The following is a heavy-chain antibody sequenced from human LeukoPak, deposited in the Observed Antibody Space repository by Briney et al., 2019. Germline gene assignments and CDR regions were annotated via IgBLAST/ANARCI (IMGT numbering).Heavy chain of an antibody. CDR1: GDSVSSNSAA. D-gene: IGHD6-19*01. J-gene: IGHJ6*03. V-gene: IGHV6-1*01. Sequence: SQTLSLTCAISGDSVSSNSAAWSWIRQSPSRGLEWLGRTYYRSKWYNDYAVSVKSRITINPDTSKNQFSLQLNSVTPEDTAVYYCARGVAVAGYPRPYYYYYYYMDVWGKGTTVTVSS. CDR2: TYYRSKWYN. CDR3: ARGVAVAGYPRPYYYYYYYMDV.